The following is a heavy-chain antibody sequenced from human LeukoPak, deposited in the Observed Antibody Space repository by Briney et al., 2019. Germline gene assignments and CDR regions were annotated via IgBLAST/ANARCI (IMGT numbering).Heavy chain of an antibody. V-gene: IGHV5-51*01. CDR3: ARQSGGGSGWPNWFDP. CDR1: GYSFTSYW. J-gene: IGHJ5*02. Sequence: GESLKISCKGSGYSFTSYWIGWVRQMPGKGLEWMGIIYPGDSDTRYSPSFQGQVTISADKSISTAYLQWSSLEASDTAMYYCARQSGGGSGWPNWFDPWGQGTLVTVSS. D-gene: IGHD6-25*01. CDR2: IYPGDSDT.